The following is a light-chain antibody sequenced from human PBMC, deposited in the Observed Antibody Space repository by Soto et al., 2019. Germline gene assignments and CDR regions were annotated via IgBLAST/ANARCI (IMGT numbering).Light chain of an antibody. CDR2: DAS. CDR3: QHYNSYSEA. J-gene: IGKJ1*01. Sequence: DIQMTQSPSTLSASAGDTVTVTCRASQSVSGWLAWYQQKPGEAPKLLIYDASALHSGVPSRFSGGGSGTDFTLTISSLQPEDFATYYCQHYNSYSEAFGQGTKVDI. V-gene: IGKV1-5*01. CDR1: QSVSGW.